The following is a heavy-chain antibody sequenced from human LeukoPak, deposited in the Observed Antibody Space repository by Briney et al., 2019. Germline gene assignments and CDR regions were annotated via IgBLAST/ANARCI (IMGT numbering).Heavy chain of an antibody. CDR2: SSSSGSTI. CDR1: GFTFSDYY. D-gene: IGHD3-22*01. Sequence: GGSLRLSCAASGFTFSDYYMSWIRQAPGKGLEWVSYSSSSGSTIHYADSVKGRFTISRDNAKNSLYLQMDSLRAEDTAVYYCARDTYYYDSSPYTLDYWGQGTLVTVSS. CDR3: ARDTYYYDSSPYTLDY. V-gene: IGHV3-11*01. J-gene: IGHJ4*02.